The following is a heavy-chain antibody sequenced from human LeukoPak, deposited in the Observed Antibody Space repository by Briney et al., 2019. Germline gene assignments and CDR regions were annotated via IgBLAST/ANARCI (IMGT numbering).Heavy chain of an antibody. CDR2: ISYGGSDK. J-gene: IGHJ2*01. D-gene: IGHD4-17*01. Sequence: PGRSLTLSCSLSGFTLSSYGIHWVRQASGRGLEWVAVISYGGSDKDLADSVKGRFTISRDNSKNTLFLQMNSLRAEDTAVYYCAKGVGDYGDYGWYFDLWGRGTLVTVSS. CDR1: GFTLSSYG. V-gene: IGHV3-30*18. CDR3: AKGVGDYGDYGWYFDL.